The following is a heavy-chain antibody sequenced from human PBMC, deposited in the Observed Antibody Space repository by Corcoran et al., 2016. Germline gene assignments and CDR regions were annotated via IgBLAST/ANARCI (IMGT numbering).Heavy chain of an antibody. Sequence: EVQLVESGGGLVQPGGSLRLSCAASGFTFNSYSMNWVRQAPGKGLEWVSYISSSSSTIYYADSVKGRFTISRDNAKNSLYLQMNSLRAEDTAVDYCARGWVGTTSDYWGQGTLVTVSS. D-gene: IGHD1-1*01. J-gene: IGHJ4*02. CDR1: GFTFNSYS. CDR2: ISSSSSTI. CDR3: ARGWVGTTSDY. V-gene: IGHV3-48*04.